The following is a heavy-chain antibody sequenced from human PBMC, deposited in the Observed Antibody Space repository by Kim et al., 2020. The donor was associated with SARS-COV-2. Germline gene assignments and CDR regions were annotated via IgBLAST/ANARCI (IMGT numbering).Heavy chain of an antibody. J-gene: IGHJ6*02. CDR2: IGTSGDSA. Sequence: GGSLRLSCAASGFMFNKYAMAWVRQAPGKGLEWVSGIGTSGDSAHYTDSVRGRFTLSRDNSNNTVYLQLNNLRADDTAVYYCARPQEYYYYYYAMDVWGPGTTVTVSS. CDR1: GFMFNKYA. V-gene: IGHV3-23*01. CDR3: ARPQEYYYYYYAMDV.